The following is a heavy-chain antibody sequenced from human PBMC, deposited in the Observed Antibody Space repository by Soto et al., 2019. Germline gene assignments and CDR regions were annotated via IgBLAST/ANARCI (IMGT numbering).Heavy chain of an antibody. CDR3: ARVLVGAVATISGDAFDI. CDR2: INHSGST. D-gene: IGHD5-12*01. J-gene: IGHJ3*02. CDR1: GGSFSGYY. V-gene: IGHV4-34*01. Sequence: SETLSLTCAVYGGSFSGYYWSWIRQPPGKGLEWIGEINHSGSTNYNPSLKSRVTISVDTSKNQFSLKLSSVTAADTAVYYCARVLVGAVATISGDAFDIWGQGTMVTVSS.